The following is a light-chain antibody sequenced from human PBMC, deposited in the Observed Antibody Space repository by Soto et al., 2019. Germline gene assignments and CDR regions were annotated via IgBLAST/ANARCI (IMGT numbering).Light chain of an antibody. J-gene: IGLJ1*01. CDR2: GNS. Sequence: QAVVTQPPSVSGAPGQRVTISCTGSSSNIGAGYDVHWYQQLPGTAPKLLIYGNSNRPSGVPDRFSGSKSGTPASLAITGLQAEDEADYYCQSYDSSLSGSGVFGTGTKLTVL. CDR3: QSYDSSLSGSGV. CDR1: SSNIGAGYD. V-gene: IGLV1-40*01.